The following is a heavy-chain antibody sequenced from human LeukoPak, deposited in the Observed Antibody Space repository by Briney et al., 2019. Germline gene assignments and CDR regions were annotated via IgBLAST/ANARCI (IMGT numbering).Heavy chain of an antibody. CDR3: ARGTEAGAQYYYDSSGYPQDAFDI. Sequence: SVKVSCKASGGTFSSHAISWVRQAPGQGLEWMGGIIPIFGTANYAQKFQGRVTITTDESTSTAYMELSSLRSEDTAVYYCARGTEAGAQYYYDSSGYPQDAFDIWGQGTMVTVSS. J-gene: IGHJ3*02. D-gene: IGHD3-22*01. CDR2: IIPIFGTA. CDR1: GGTFSSHA. V-gene: IGHV1-69*05.